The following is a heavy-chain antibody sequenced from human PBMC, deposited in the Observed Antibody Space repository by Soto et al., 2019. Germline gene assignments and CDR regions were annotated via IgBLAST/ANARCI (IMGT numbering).Heavy chain of an antibody. CDR3: ARATYYYDSSGYYGYYFDY. D-gene: IGHD3-22*01. Sequence: SETLSLTCTASGGSISSYYWSWIRQPPGKGLEWIGYIYYSGSTNYNSSLKSRVTISVDTSKNQLSLKLSSVTAAGTAVYYCARATYYYDSSGYYGYYFDYWGQGTLVTVSS. CDR1: GGSISSYY. CDR2: IYYSGST. J-gene: IGHJ4*02. V-gene: IGHV4-59*01.